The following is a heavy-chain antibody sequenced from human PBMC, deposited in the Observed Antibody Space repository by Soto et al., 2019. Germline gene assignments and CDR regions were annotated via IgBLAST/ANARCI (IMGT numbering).Heavy chain of an antibody. CDR1: GGSISSYY. CDR2: IHNTGTS. CDR3: ARGPQWLRSDNWFDP. D-gene: IGHD5-12*01. Sequence: QVQLQESGPGSVKPSETLSLTCTVSGGSISSYYWSWLRQPPGKGLQWIGNIHNTGTSTYNPSLKGRGAISLDTSNNQCSLRLTSMTTADTAVYYCARGPQWLRSDNWFDPWGQGTLVTVAS. V-gene: IGHV4-59*01. J-gene: IGHJ5*02.